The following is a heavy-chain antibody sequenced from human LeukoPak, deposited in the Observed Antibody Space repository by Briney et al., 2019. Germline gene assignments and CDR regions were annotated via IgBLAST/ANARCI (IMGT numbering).Heavy chain of an antibody. J-gene: IGHJ3*02. CDR1: GFTFDDYG. D-gene: IGHD6-13*01. V-gene: IGHV3-20*04. Sequence: GGSLRLSCAASGFTFDDYGMSWVRQAPGKGLEWVSGINWNGGSTGYADSVKGRFTISRDNSKNTLYLQMNSLRAEDTAVYYCAKTTAGPYDTFDIWGQGTMVTVSS. CDR3: AKTTAGPYDTFDI. CDR2: INWNGGST.